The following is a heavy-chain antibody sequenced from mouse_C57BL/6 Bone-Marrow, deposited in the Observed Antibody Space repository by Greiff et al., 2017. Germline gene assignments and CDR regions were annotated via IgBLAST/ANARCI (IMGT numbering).Heavy chain of an antibody. V-gene: IGHV1-15*01. D-gene: IGHD2-5*01. Sequence: QVQLQQSGAELVRPGASVTLSCKASGYTFTDYEMHWVKQTPVHGLEWIGAIDPETGGTAYNQKFKGKAILTADKSSSTAYMKLRSMTSEDAAVYYYTKGTLYSSYAEAWFAYWGQGTLVTVSA. CDR2: IDPETGGT. J-gene: IGHJ3*01. CDR3: TKGTLYSSYAEAWFAY. CDR1: GYTFTDYE.